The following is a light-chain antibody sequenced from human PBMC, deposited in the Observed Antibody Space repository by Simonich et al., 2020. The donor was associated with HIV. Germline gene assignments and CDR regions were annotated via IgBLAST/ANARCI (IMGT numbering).Light chain of an antibody. Sequence: EIVMTQSPATLSVSPGERATLSCRASQSVSSFLAWYQQKPGQAPRLLIYDASNRATDIPARFSGSGSGTDFTLTISSLEPEDFAVYYCQQRSDSYTFGQGTKLEIK. CDR3: QQRSDSYT. V-gene: IGKV3-11*01. CDR1: QSVSSF. J-gene: IGKJ2*01. CDR2: DAS.